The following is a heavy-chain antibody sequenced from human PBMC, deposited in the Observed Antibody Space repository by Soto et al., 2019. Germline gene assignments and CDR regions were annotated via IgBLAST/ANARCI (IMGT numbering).Heavy chain of an antibody. J-gene: IGHJ4*02. CDR1: GYIFTSYY. D-gene: IGHD2-15*01. Sequence: ASVKVSCKASGYIFTSYYIHWVRQAPGQGLEWMGWINPFDGSRMFAQSFQGRVTMTRDTSTSTVYMQMNSLKTEDTAVYFCTKDKRGCSVGSCYSFDYWGQGTLVTVSS. CDR3: TKDKRGCSVGSCYSFDY. V-gene: IGHV1-46*03. CDR2: INPFDGSR.